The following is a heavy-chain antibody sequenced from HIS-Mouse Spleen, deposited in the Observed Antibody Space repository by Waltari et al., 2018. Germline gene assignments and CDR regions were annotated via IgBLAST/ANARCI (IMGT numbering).Heavy chain of an antibody. D-gene: IGHD1-26*01. J-gene: IGHJ3*01. CDR1: GFTSSSYG. Sequence: QVQLVESGGGVVQPGRSLRLSCAAPGFTSSSYGMHWVRQAPGKGLEWVAVISYDGSNKYYADSVKGRFTISRDNSKNTLYLQMNSLRAEDTAVYYCVVSGSWGQGTMVTVSS. CDR2: ISYDGSNK. CDR3: VVSGS. V-gene: IGHV3-30*03.